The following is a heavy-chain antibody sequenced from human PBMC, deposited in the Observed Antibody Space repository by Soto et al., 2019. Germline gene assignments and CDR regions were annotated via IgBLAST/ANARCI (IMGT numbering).Heavy chain of an antibody. V-gene: IGHV4-34*01. D-gene: IGHD6-13*01. CDR2: INHSGST. Sequence: SETLSLTCAVYGGSFSGYYWSWIRQPPGKGLEWIGEINHSGSTNYNPSLKSRVTISVDTSKNQFSLKLSSVTAADTAVYYCARGDPVNSWYFDYWGQGTLVTVSS. CDR1: GGSFSGYY. J-gene: IGHJ4*02. CDR3: ARGDPVNSWYFDY.